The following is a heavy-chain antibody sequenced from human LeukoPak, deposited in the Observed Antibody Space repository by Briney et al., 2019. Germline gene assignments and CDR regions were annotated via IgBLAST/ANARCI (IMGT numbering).Heavy chain of an antibody. J-gene: IGHJ4*02. D-gene: IGHD3-22*01. V-gene: IGHV4-4*07. CDR1: GGSISSYY. CDR3: ARIPHYYDSSGPVDY. CDR2: IYTSGST. Sequence: SETLSLTCTVSGGSISSYYWSWIRQPAGKGLEWIGRIYTSGSTNYNPSLKSRVTMSVDTSKNQFSLKLSSVTAADTAVYYCARIPHYYDSSGPVDYWGQGTLVTVSS.